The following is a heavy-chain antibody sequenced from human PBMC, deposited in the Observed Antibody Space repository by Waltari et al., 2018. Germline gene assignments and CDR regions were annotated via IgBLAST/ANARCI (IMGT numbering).Heavy chain of an antibody. CDR1: GFSFSNHG. CDR2: IWYDGSKE. Sequence: QVQLVESGGGVVQPGRSLRLSCAASGFSFSNHGMHWVRQAPGKGMEWVAVIWYDGSKEYYADSVSGRFSVSRDNSKNTLYLQMNSLTTEDTAMYYCARARQQLVRYWFDSWGQGTLVTVSS. V-gene: IGHV3-33*01. CDR3: ARARQQLVRYWFDS. J-gene: IGHJ5*01. D-gene: IGHD6-13*01.